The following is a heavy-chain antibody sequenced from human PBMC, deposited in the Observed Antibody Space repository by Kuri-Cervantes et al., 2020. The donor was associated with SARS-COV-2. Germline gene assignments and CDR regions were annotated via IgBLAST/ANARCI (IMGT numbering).Heavy chain of an antibody. J-gene: IGHJ4*02. V-gene: IGHV4-59*08. CDR1: GGSISSYY. CDR2: IYHSGST. Sequence: SETLSLTCTVSGGSISSYYWSWIRQPPGKGLEWIGSIYHSGSTYYNPSLKSRVTISVDTSKNQFSLKLSSVTAADTAVYYCASTTPYYDFWSGYYTPVFDYWGQGTLVTVSS. CDR3: ASTTPYYDFWSGYYTPVFDY. D-gene: IGHD3-3*01.